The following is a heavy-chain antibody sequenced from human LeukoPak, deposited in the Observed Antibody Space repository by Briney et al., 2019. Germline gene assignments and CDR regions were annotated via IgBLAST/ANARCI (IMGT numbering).Heavy chain of an antibody. D-gene: IGHD4-17*01. CDR3: ARVVLRGTATVTTNHDY. Sequence: ASVKVSCKASGYTFTSYGISWVRQAPGQGLEWMGWISAYNGNTIYAQKLQGRVTMTTDTSTSTAYMELRSLRSDDTAVYYCARVVLRGTATVTTNHDYWGQGTLVTVSS. CDR2: ISAYNGNT. CDR1: GYTFTSYG. J-gene: IGHJ4*02. V-gene: IGHV1-18*04.